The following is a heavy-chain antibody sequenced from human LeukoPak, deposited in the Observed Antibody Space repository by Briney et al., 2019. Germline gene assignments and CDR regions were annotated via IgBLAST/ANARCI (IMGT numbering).Heavy chain of an antibody. Sequence: ASVKVSCKASGYTFTGYYMHWVRQAPGQGLEWMGWINPNSGGTNYAQKFQGRVTMTRDTSISTAYMELSRLRSDDTAVYYCAIHDPITIFGVVIPDHYYYYGMDVWGQGTTVTVSS. J-gene: IGHJ6*02. D-gene: IGHD3-3*01. CDR2: INPNSGGT. V-gene: IGHV1-2*02. CDR3: AIHDPITIFGVVIPDHYYYYGMDV. CDR1: GYTFTGYY.